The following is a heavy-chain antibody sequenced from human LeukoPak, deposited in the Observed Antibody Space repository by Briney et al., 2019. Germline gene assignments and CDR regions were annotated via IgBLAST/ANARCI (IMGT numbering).Heavy chain of an antibody. Sequence: PGGSLRLSCAASGFTFSSYAMHWVRQAPGKGLEWVAVISYDGSSKYYADSVKGRFTISRDNSKNTLYLQMNSLRAEDTAVYYCARGAAMAGTYYFDYWGQGTLVTVSS. CDR1: GFTFSSYA. V-gene: IGHV3-30-3*01. J-gene: IGHJ4*02. CDR2: ISYDGSSK. D-gene: IGHD5-18*01. CDR3: ARGAAMAGTYYFDY.